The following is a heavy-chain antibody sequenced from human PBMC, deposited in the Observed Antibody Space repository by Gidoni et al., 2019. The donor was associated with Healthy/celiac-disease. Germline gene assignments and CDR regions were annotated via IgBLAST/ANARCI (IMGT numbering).Heavy chain of an antibody. CDR3: ARGVPLGYCSSTSCPPRPYYYYGMDV. V-gene: IGHV3-13*01. D-gene: IGHD2-2*01. CDR2: IGTAGDT. CDR1: GLTFTGYD. Sequence: EVQLLASGGGSVQPGASLRLSLAASGLTFTGYDVHWDRQATGKGLEWVSAIGTAGDTYYPSSGKGRFPISRENAKNYLYLQMNSLRAGDTAVYYCARGVPLGYCSSTSCPPRPYYYYGMDVWGQGTTVTVSS. J-gene: IGHJ6*02.